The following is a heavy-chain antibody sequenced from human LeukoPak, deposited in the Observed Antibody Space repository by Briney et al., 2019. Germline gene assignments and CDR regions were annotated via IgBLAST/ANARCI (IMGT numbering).Heavy chain of an antibody. Sequence: PGGSLRLSCAVSGFTVSTNYMNWVRQAPGKELEWVSLIYSGGNTDYADSVRGRFTISRDNSKNTLYLQMNSLRAEDTAVYYCARRGDNYGSPFDYWGQGTLVTVSS. CDR2: IYSGGNT. CDR1: GFTVSTNY. CDR3: ARRGDNYGSPFDY. J-gene: IGHJ4*02. V-gene: IGHV3-53*01. D-gene: IGHD5-18*01.